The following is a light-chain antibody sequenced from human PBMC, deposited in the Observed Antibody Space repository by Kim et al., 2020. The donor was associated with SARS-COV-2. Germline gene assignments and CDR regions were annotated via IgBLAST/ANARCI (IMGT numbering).Light chain of an antibody. CDR2: DVN. Sequence: GQSVTISCTGTSSAVGGDNDVSWYVQQPGTAPKLMIYDVNKPPSEVPDRFAGSKSGNTASLTISGLQAEDEADYYCCSYAGAYTWVFGGGTKLTVL. V-gene: IGLV2-11*01. J-gene: IGLJ3*02. CDR1: SSAVGGDND. CDR3: CSYAGAYTWV.